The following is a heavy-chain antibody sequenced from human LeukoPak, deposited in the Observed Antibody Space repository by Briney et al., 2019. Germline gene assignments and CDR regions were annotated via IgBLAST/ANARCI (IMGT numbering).Heavy chain of an antibody. Sequence: ASVQLHCHDSGYNFPSYDINRVRQAPGQRLEWMGWMHPNSGNTGYAQKFQGRVTMTRNTSISTAYMEVSSLTSEDTAVYYCARGRYSHYYDSSGYQNYRGQGTLVTVSS. J-gene: IGHJ4*02. CDR2: MHPNSGNT. CDR1: GYNFPSYD. V-gene: IGHV1-8*01. D-gene: IGHD3-22*01. CDR3: ARGRYSHYYDSSGYQNY.